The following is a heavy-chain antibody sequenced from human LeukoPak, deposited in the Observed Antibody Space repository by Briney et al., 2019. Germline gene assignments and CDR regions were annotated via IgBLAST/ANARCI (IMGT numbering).Heavy chain of an antibody. D-gene: IGHD3-10*01. V-gene: IGHV1-69*01. CDR1: GGTFSSYA. CDR3: ARDRIGITMVRGVIGWFDP. CDR2: IIPIFGTA. Sequence: SVKVSSTASGGTFSSYAISWVRQAPGQGLEWMGGIIPIFGTANYAQKFQGRVTITADESTSTAYMELSSLRSEDTAVYYCARDRIGITMVRGVIGWFDPWGQGTLVTVSS. J-gene: IGHJ5*02.